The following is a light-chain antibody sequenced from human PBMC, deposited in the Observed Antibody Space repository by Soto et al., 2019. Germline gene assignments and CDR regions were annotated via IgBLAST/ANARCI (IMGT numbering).Light chain of an antibody. CDR2: ANI. J-gene: IGLJ1*01. V-gene: IGLV1-40*01. Sequence: QSVLTQSPSVSGAPGQRVTISCTGSSSNIGAGYDVRWYRQLPGTAPKLLIFANINRPSGVPDRFSGSKSGTSASLAVTGLRAEDEADYYCQSYDSSLSGYVFGTGTKVTVL. CDR1: SSNIGAGYD. CDR3: QSYDSSLSGYV.